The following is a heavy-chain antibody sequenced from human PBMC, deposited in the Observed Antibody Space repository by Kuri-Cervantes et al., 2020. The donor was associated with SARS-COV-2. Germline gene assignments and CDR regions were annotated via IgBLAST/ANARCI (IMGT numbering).Heavy chain of an antibody. Sequence: GESLKISCAASGFTFSNAWINWVRQAPGKGLEWVGRIKSKTDGGTTDYAAPVKGRFTISRDDSKNTLYLQMNSLRAEDTAVYYCAKDRRSLGGWSPYYFDYWGQGTLVTVSS. D-gene: IGHD6-19*01. CDR3: AKDRRSLGGWSPYYFDY. CDR2: IKSKTDGGTT. V-gene: IGHV3-15*07. CDR1: GFTFSNAW. J-gene: IGHJ4*02.